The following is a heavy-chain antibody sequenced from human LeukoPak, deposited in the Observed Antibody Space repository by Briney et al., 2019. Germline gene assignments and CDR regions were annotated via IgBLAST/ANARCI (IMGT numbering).Heavy chain of an antibody. V-gene: IGHV4-59*01. J-gene: IGHJ6*03. D-gene: IGHD3-22*01. CDR2: IYYSGST. CDR1: GGSISSYY. CDR3: ARGYDSSGYYLGYYYYYMDV. Sequence: SETLSLTCTVSGGSISSYYWSWIRQPPGKGLEWIGYIYYSGSTNYNPSLKSRVTISVDTSKNQFSLKLSSVTAADTAVYYCARGYDSSGYYLGYYYYYMDVWGKGTTVTISS.